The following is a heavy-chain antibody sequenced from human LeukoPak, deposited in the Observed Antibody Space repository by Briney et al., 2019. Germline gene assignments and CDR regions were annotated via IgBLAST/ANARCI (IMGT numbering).Heavy chain of an antibody. Sequence: PGRSLRLSCAASGFTFSSYAMHWVRQAPGKGLEWVAVISYDGSNKYYADSVKRRFTISRDNSKNTLYLQMNSLRAEDTAVYYCARESAAGTDYWGQGTLVTVSS. J-gene: IGHJ4*02. CDR2: ISYDGSNK. CDR1: GFTFSSYA. V-gene: IGHV3-30*04. D-gene: IGHD6-13*01. CDR3: ARESAAGTDY.